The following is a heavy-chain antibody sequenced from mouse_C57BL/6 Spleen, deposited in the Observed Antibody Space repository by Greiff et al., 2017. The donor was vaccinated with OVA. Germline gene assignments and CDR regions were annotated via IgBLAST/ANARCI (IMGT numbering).Heavy chain of an antibody. CDR1: GFTFSSYA. Sequence: EVKVVESGGGLVKPGGSLKLSCAASGFTFSSYAMSWVRQTPEKRLEWVATISDGGSYTYYPDNVKGRFTISRDNAKNNLYLQMSHLKSEDTAMYYCARDDDYGYFDYWGQGTTLTVSS. D-gene: IGHD2-4*01. V-gene: IGHV5-4*01. CDR3: ARDDDYGYFDY. J-gene: IGHJ2*01. CDR2: ISDGGSYT.